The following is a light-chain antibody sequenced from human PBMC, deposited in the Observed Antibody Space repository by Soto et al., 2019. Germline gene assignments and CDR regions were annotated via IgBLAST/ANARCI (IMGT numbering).Light chain of an antibody. Sequence: DIELTQSPGTLSLSPGERVTISCRASQTVSSYLAWYQQKPGQTPRLLIYGASSRATGIPERFSGSGSGTDFTLTISRLEPEDFAVYYCQQYGSSPLAFGGGTKVDI. CDR1: QTVSSY. V-gene: IGKV3-20*01. CDR2: GAS. J-gene: IGKJ4*01. CDR3: QQYGSSPLA.